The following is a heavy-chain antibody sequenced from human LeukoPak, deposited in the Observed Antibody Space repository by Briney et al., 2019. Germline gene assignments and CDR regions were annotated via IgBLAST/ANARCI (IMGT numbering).Heavy chain of an antibody. V-gene: IGHV3-23*01. CDR3: ARGVVGATLVY. J-gene: IGHJ4*02. CDR2: TSSSDPGT. Sequence: GGPLRLSCAASGLPLNSYAMSWVRQASGKGLEWVSATSSSDPGTYYADSVKGRFTISRDNSKNTLYLQMNSLRAEDTAVYYCARGVVGATLVYWGQGTLVTVSS. D-gene: IGHD1-26*01. CDR1: GLPLNSYA.